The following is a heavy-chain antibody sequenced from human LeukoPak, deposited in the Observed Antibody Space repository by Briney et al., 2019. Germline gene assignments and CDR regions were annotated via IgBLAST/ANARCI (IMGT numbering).Heavy chain of an antibody. CDR3: AREGGYCSGGSCYIWGAFDI. CDR1: GFTFSSYA. J-gene: IGHJ3*02. Sequence: GGSLRLSCAASGFTFSSYAMHWVRQAPGKGLEWGAVISYDGSNKYYADSVKGRFTISRDNSKNTLYLQMNSLRAEDTAVYYCAREGGYCSGGSCYIWGAFDIWGQGTMVTVSS. V-gene: IGHV3-30*04. D-gene: IGHD2-15*01. CDR2: ISYDGSNK.